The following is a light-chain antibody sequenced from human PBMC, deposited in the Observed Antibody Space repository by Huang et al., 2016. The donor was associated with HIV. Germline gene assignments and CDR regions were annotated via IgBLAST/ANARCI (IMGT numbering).Light chain of an antibody. V-gene: IGKV1-5*01. CDR2: DAS. Sequence: DIQMTQSPSTLSASVGDRVTITCRASQSIDTWLAWYQQKPGQAPKLLIYDASSLTSGVPSRFSGSGSGTEFTLTINSLQPDDFATYYCQQYNSYSLTFGQGTKVENK. CDR3: QQYNSYSLT. CDR1: QSIDTW. J-gene: IGKJ1*01.